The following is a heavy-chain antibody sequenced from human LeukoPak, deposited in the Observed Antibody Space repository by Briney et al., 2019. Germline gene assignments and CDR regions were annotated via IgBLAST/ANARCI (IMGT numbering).Heavy chain of an antibody. Sequence: KPSETLSLTCTVSGGSISRYYWSWIRQPPGTGLEWIGYIYYSGSTNYNPSLKSRVTISVDTSKNQFSLKLSSVTAADTAVYYCARDPDYYDSSGSSGYFDLWGRGTLVTVSS. D-gene: IGHD3-22*01. CDR3: ARDPDYYDSSGSSGYFDL. J-gene: IGHJ2*01. CDR2: IYYSGST. V-gene: IGHV4-59*01. CDR1: GGSISRYY.